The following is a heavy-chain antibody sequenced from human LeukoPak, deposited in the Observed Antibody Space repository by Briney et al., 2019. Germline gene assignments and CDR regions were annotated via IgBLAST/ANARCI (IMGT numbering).Heavy chain of an antibody. J-gene: IGHJ4*02. Sequence: GGSLRLSCAASGFTFSDYYMSWIRQAPGKGLAWVSYISNSDSYTNYADSVRGRFTISRDNAKNSLYLQMNSLRAEDTAVYYCTRDRLFSEETTMINIDYWGQGTLVTVSS. V-gene: IGHV3-11*06. CDR2: ISNSDSYT. D-gene: IGHD5-18*01. CDR3: TRDRLFSEETTMINIDY. CDR1: GFTFSDYY.